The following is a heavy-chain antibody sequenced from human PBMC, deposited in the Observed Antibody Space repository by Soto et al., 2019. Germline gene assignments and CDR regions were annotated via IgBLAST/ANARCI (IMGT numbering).Heavy chain of an antibody. Sequence: SERLSLTCTVSGGSVTSDEDYWTWIRQSPGKGLEWIGYISNSGSTGYNPSLKTRLSMSVDRSKNQFTLRLTSVTAADTAVYFCATESGSTYGYFDHWGQGTQATVSS. CDR3: ATESGSTYGYFDH. CDR2: ISNSGST. CDR1: GGSVTSDEDY. J-gene: IGHJ4*02. V-gene: IGHV4-30-4*01. D-gene: IGHD5-18*01.